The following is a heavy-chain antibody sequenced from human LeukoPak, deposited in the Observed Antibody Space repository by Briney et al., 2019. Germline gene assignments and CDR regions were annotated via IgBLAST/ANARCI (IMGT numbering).Heavy chain of an antibody. CDR2: MSFDGGHR. CDR3: ARPRTIAAAGIFGAFDY. Sequence: PGGSLRLSCEASGFTFSSYGMHWVRQAPGKGLEWVAFMSFDGGHRYYADSVKGRLTISRDNSKNTLYLQMNSLRPEDTALYYCARPRTIAAAGIFGAFDYWGQGTLVTVSS. D-gene: IGHD6-13*01. V-gene: IGHV3-30-3*01. CDR1: GFTFSSYG. J-gene: IGHJ4*02.